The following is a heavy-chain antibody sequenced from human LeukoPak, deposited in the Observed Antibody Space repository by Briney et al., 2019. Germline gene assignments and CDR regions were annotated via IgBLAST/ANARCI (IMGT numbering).Heavy chain of an antibody. D-gene: IGHD3-10*01. Sequence: ASVKVSCKASGYTFTGYYMHWVRQAPGQGLEWMGWINPNSGGTNYAQKFQGRVTMTRDTSISTAYMELSRLRSDDTAVYYCARDLSRVDWFDPWGQGTLVTVSS. CDR1: GYTFTGYY. CDR3: ARDLSRVDWFDP. CDR2: INPNSGGT. J-gene: IGHJ5*02. V-gene: IGHV1-2*02.